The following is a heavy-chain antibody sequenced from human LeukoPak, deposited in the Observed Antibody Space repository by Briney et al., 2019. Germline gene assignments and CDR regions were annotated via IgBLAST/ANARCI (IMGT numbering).Heavy chain of an antibody. Sequence: GGSLRLSCASSGFTFNNYGMSWVRLAPGKGLXXXXGISGSGDNTYYADSVKGRFTISRDSSRDTLYLQMNSLRAEDTAVYYCAKSRSAVAVAGSNYWGQGTLVTVSS. V-gene: IGHV3-23*01. J-gene: IGHJ4*02. CDR2: ISGSGDNT. CDR1: GFTFNNYG. CDR3: AKSRSAVAVAGSNY. D-gene: IGHD6-19*01.